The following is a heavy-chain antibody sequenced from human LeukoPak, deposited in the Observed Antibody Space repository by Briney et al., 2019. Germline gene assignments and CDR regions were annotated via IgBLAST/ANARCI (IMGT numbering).Heavy chain of an antibody. CDR1: GXTXTGYY. CDR2: INPNSGGT. V-gene: IGHV1-2*02. J-gene: IGHJ4*02. CDR3: ARGRGFGELLIY. Sequence: GASVKVSCXASGXTXTGYYMHWVRQXPGQGLEWMGWINPNSGGTNYAQKFQGRVTMTRDTSISTAYMELSRLRSDDTAVYYCARGRGFGELLIYWGQGTLVTVSS. D-gene: IGHD3-10*01.